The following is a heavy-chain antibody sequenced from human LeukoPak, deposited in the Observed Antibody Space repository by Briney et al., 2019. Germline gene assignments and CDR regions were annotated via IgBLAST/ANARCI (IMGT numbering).Heavy chain of an antibody. V-gene: IGHV3-30*18. D-gene: IGHD4/OR15-4a*01. CDR3: AKDLYPLLTSRGVDY. CDR1: GFTFSSYG. CDR2: ISYDGSNK. Sequence: PGGSLRLSCAASGFTFSSYGMHWVRQAPGKGLEWVAVISYDGSNKYYADSVKGRFTISRDNSKNTLYLQMNSLRAEDTAVYYCAKDLYPLLTSRGVDYWGQGTLVTVSS. J-gene: IGHJ4*02.